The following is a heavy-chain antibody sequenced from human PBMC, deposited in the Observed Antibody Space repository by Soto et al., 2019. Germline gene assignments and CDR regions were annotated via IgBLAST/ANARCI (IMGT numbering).Heavy chain of an antibody. CDR1: GFILSDYW. CDR3: TRDSGGWSGSFWHDALDV. J-gene: IGHJ3*01. V-gene: IGHV3-7*01. Sequence: GGSLRLSCAASGFILSDYWMTWARLGPGKGLEWVANIKEDGSETHYVDSVKGRFTISRGNDKKSVFLQMNSLRADDTAVYYCTRDSGGWSGSFWHDALDVWGQGTMVTVSS. CDR2: IKEDGSET. D-gene: IGHD3-3*01.